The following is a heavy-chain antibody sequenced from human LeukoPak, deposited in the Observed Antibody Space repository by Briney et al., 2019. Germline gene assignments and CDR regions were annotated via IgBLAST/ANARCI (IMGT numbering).Heavy chain of an antibody. CDR1: GFTVSSNY. CDR2: IYSGGST. CDR3: ARSNDAFDI. Sequence: GGSLRLSCAASGFTVSSNYMNWVRQAPGKGLEWVSIIYSGGSTFYAYSVKGRFTISRDNSKNTLHLQMNRLRAEDTAVYYCARSNDAFDIWGQGTMVTVSS. J-gene: IGHJ3*02. V-gene: IGHV3-53*01. D-gene: IGHD5/OR15-5a*01.